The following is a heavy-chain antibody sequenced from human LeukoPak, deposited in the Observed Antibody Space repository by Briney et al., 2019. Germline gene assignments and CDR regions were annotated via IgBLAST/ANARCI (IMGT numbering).Heavy chain of an antibody. CDR3: ARRGYCSVTTCRGAFDI. CDR1: GYSFTNNW. D-gene: IGHD2-2*01. J-gene: IGHJ3*02. CDR2: IYPGDSDT. Sequence: GESLKISCKGSGYSFTNNWIGWVRQMPGKGLEWMGIIYPGDSDTRYSPSFQGQVTISADKSISTAYLQWSSLKASDTAMYYCARRGYCSVTTCRGAFDIWGQGTMVTVSS. V-gene: IGHV5-51*01.